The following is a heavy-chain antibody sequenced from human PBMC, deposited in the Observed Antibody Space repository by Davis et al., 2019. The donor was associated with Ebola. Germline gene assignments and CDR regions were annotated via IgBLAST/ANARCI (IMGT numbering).Heavy chain of an antibody. V-gene: IGHV4-39*01. CDR1: GGSISSSSYY. CDR2: IYYSGST. D-gene: IGHD1-26*01. J-gene: IGHJ4*02. CDR3: ARHEWELDY. Sequence: GSLRLSCTVSGGSISSSSYYWGWIRQPPGKGLEWIGSIYYSGSTYYNPSLKSRVTISVDTSKNQFSLKLGSVTAADTAVYYCARHEWELDYWGQGTLVTVSS.